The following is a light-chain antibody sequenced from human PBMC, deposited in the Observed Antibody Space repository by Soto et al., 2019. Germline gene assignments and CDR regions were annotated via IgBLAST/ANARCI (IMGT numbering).Light chain of an antibody. Sequence: DIQMTQSPSTLSASVGDRVTITCRASQNINNWLAWYQLKPGKAPKVLIYDASSLQSGVPPRFSGSGSGTEFTLTINSLQPDDFATYFCQQYNANFGGGTKVEIK. V-gene: IGKV1-5*01. CDR2: DAS. CDR1: QNINNW. CDR3: QQYNAN. J-gene: IGKJ4*01.